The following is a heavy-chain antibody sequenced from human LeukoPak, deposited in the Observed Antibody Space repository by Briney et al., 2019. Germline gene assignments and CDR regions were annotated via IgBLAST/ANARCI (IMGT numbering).Heavy chain of an antibody. CDR3: AKDGGLWVSAHWGDS. CDR2: ITTSDGNT. J-gene: IGHJ4*02. Sequence: SGGSLRLSCAASGLTFSSYWMHWVRQAPGKGLEWVSTITTSDGNTYYADSVKGRFTVSRDNSKNTLFLQMNSLRAEDTAVYYCAKDGGLWVSAHWGDSWGRGTLVTVSS. V-gene: IGHV3-23*01. D-gene: IGHD7-27*01. CDR1: GLTFSSYW.